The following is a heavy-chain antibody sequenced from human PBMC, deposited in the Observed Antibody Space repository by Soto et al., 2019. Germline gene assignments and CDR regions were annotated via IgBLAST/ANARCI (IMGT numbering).Heavy chain of an antibody. CDR3: ARKRGYCSGGSCYTDAFDI. J-gene: IGHJ3*02. CDR2: IIPILGIA. D-gene: IGHD2-15*01. Sequence: QVQLVQSGAEVKKSGSSVKVSCKASGGTFSSYTISWVRQAPGQGLEWMGRIIPILGIANYAQKFQGRVTSSADKXXSXAXXALSSVRSEDTAVYYLARKRGYCSGGSCYTDAFDIWGQGTMVTVSS. CDR1: GGTFSSYT. V-gene: IGHV1-69*02.